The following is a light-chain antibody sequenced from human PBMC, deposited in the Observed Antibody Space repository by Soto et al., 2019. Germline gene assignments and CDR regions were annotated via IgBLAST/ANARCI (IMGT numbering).Light chain of an antibody. CDR2: KAS. Sequence: DIQMTQSPSTLSASVGDTVTVTCRASQTIGTWLAWYQQKPAKAPKLLIYKASTLESGVPSRFSGGGSGTDFTLTISGLQPEDFATYYCLQDHDDSWTFGQGTKVDI. CDR1: QTIGTW. J-gene: IGKJ1*01. CDR3: LQDHDDSWT. V-gene: IGKV1-5*03.